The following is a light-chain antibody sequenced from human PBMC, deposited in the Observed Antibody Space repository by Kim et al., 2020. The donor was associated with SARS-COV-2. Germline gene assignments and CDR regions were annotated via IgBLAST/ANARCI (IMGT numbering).Light chain of an antibody. V-gene: IGLV3-9*01. CDR2: RDT. CDR3: QVWDSSAGV. CDR1: NIGSEN. Sequence: SLALGQTARITCGGNNIGSENVHWYQQKPGQAPVLVIYRDTNRPSGIPERFSGSNSGNTATLTITRAQAGDEADYYCQVWDSSAGVFGGGTQLTVL. J-gene: IGLJ3*02.